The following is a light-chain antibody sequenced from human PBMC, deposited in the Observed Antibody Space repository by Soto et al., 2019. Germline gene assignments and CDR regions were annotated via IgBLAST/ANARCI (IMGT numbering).Light chain of an antibody. CDR1: QNINNF. CDR2: GAS. V-gene: IGKV1-39*01. Sequence: DIQMTQSPSSLSASVGDRVTITCRASQNINNFLSWYQQKPGKAPKFLMYGASTLQSGVPSRFSGGGSGTDFNLTISRLQPEDFATYYCQQCHSTPTFGQGTKVEIK. CDR3: QQCHSTPT. J-gene: IGKJ1*01.